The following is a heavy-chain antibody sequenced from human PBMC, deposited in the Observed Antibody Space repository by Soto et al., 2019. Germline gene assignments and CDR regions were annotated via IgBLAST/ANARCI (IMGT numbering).Heavy chain of an antibody. J-gene: IGHJ6*03. CDR1: GYTFTGYY. D-gene: IGHD5-18*01. CDR3: ARDYGAMVRTRASKKYYYYMDV. CDR2: INPNSGGT. Sequence: ASVKVSCKASGYTFTGYYMHWVRQAPGQGLEWMGWINPNSGGTNYAQKFQGWVTMTRDTSISTAYMELSRLRSDDTAVYYCARDYGAMVRTRASKKYYYYMDVWGKGTTVTVS. V-gene: IGHV1-2*04.